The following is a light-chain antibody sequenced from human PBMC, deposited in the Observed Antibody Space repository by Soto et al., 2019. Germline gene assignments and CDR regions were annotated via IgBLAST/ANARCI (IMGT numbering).Light chain of an antibody. CDR1: SSDVGGYNY. Sequence: QSSLTQPASVSGSPGQSITISCTGTSSDVGGYNYVSWYQQHPGKAPKLMIYEVSNRPSGVSNRFSGSKSGNMASLTISGLQAEDEADYYCSSYTSSSTLVVFGGGTKVTVL. CDR2: EVS. V-gene: IGLV2-14*01. J-gene: IGLJ2*01. CDR3: SSYTSSSTLVV.